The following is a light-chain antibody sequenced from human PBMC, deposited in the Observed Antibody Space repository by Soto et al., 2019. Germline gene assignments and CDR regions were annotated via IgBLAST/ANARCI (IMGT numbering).Light chain of an antibody. CDR2: GAS. J-gene: IGKJ1*01. Sequence: EIVLTQSPGSLSLSPGERATLSCRASQSISSNKLAWYQHNPGQAPRLLIYGASSRATGIPDRFSGSGSGKEFTLTISRLEPEDFVLYYCQQYDSSFPAFGQGTKVEI. V-gene: IGKV3-20*01. CDR1: QSISSNK. CDR3: QQYDSSFPA.